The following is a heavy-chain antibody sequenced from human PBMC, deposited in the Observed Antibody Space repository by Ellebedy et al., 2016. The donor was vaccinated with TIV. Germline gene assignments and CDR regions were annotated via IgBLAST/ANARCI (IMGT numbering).Heavy chain of an antibody. Sequence: GESLNISXAASGFTFSTYAMSWVRQAPGKGLEWVSGILGSGAGTYYADSVKGRFTISRDNSKNTLYLQMNSLRVEDTAIYYCAKSAAGTSGWFDPWGQGTLVTVSS. CDR2: ILGSGAGT. D-gene: IGHD1-14*01. CDR3: AKSAAGTSGWFDP. J-gene: IGHJ5*02. CDR1: GFTFSTYA. V-gene: IGHV3-23*01.